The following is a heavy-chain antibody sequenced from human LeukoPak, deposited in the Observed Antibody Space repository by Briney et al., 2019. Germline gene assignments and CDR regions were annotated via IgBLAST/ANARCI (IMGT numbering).Heavy chain of an antibody. D-gene: IGHD1-26*01. Sequence: TAGGSLRLSCAASGFTFSSYSMNWVRQAPGKGLEWVSSISSSSSYIYYADSVKGRFTISRDNAKNSLYLQMNSLRAEDTAVNYCARDLYSGSYYEYFQHWGQGTLVTVSS. V-gene: IGHV3-21*01. J-gene: IGHJ1*01. CDR3: ARDLYSGSYYEYFQH. CDR1: GFTFSSYS. CDR2: ISSSSSYI.